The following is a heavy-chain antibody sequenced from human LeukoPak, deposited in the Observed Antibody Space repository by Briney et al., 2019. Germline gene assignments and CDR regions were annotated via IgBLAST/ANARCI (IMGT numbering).Heavy chain of an antibody. CDR2: ISYSGST. J-gene: IGHJ6*02. D-gene: IGHD2-15*01. CDR1: NGSISSSSYY. Sequence: PSETLSLTCTVSNGSISSSSYYWGWIRQPPGKGLEWIGSISYSGSTYYNPSLKSRVTISVDTSKNQFSLRLSSVTAADTAVYYCARHGYCSGGSCYSDYYYYGMDVWAKGPRSPSP. V-gene: IGHV4-39*01. CDR3: ARHGYCSGGSCYSDYYYYGMDV.